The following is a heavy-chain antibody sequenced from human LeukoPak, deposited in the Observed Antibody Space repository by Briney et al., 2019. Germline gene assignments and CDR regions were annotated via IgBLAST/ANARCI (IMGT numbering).Heavy chain of an antibody. CDR1: GFTFSRHG. CDR3: AKIAAAGINDAFDI. CDR2: IWYDGSNK. Sequence: PGGSLRLSCAASGFTFSRHGMHWVRQAPGKGLEWVAVIWYDGSNKYYADSVKGRFTISRDNSKNTLYLQMNSLRAEDTAVYYCAKIAAAGINDAFDIWGQGTMVTVSS. V-gene: IGHV3-33*06. J-gene: IGHJ3*02. D-gene: IGHD6-13*01.